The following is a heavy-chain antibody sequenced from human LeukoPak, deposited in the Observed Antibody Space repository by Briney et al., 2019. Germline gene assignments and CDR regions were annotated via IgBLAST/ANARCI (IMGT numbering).Heavy chain of an antibody. CDR2: IYYSGST. J-gene: IGHJ4*02. D-gene: IGHD1-26*01. CDR1: GGSISSYY. Sequence: KSSETLSLTCTVSGGSISSYYWSWIRQPPGKGLEWIGYIYYSGSTNYNPSLKSRVTISVDTSKNQFSLKLSSVTAADTAVYYCARHFRVGATGCFDYWGQGTLVTVSS. V-gene: IGHV4-59*08. CDR3: ARHFRVGATGCFDY.